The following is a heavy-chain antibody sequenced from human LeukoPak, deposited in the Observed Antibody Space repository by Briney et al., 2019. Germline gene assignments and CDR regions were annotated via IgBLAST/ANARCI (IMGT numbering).Heavy chain of an antibody. D-gene: IGHD6-13*01. CDR3: ARGRLDSSSWSPDY. Sequence: ASVKVSCKASGYSFTGYYMHWVRQAPGQGLEWVGRIIPILGIANYAQKFQGRVTMTRDTSTSTVYMELSSLRSEDTAVYYCARGRLDSSSWSPDYWGQGTLVTVSS. CDR2: IIPILGIA. J-gene: IGHJ4*02. V-gene: IGHV1-46*01. CDR1: GYSFTGYY.